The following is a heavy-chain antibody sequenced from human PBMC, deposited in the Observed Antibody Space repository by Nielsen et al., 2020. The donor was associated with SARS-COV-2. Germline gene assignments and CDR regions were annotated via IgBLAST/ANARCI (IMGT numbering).Heavy chain of an antibody. V-gene: IGHV3-30-3*01. D-gene: IGHD5-18*01. Sequence: VRQMPGKGLEWVAVISYDGSNKYYADSVKGRFTISRDNAKNSLYLQMNSLRDEDTAVYYCASPPLGLYSYGSIGLRGWYYFDYWGQGTLVTVSS. J-gene: IGHJ4*02. CDR2: ISYDGSNK. CDR3: ASPPLGLYSYGSIGLRGWYYFDY.